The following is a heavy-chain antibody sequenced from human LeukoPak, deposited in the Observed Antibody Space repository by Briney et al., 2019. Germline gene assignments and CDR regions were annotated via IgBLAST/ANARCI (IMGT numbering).Heavy chain of an antibody. CDR1: GGSISSSSYY. Sequence: SETLSLTCTVSGGSISSSSYYWGWIRQPPGKGLEWIGSIYYSGSTYYNPSLKSRVTISVDTSKNQFSLKLSSVTAADTAVYYCARDREDRYWGQGTLVTVSS. CDR2: IYYSGST. J-gene: IGHJ4*02. V-gene: IGHV4-39*02. D-gene: IGHD3-10*01. CDR3: ARDREDRY.